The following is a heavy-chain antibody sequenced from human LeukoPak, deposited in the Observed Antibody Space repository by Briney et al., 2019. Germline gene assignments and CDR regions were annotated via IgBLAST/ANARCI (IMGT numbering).Heavy chain of an antibody. D-gene: IGHD3-3*01. CDR2: ISAYNGNT. J-gene: IGHJ4*02. CDR1: GYTFTSYG. CDR3: ARDPTPLYDFWSGHPTDY. Sequence: GASVKVSCKASGYTFTSYGISWVRQAPGQGLEWMGWISAYNGNTNYAQKLQGRVTMTTDTSTSTAYMELRSLRSDDTAVYYCARDPTPLYDFWSGHPTDYWGQGTLVTVSS. V-gene: IGHV1-18*01.